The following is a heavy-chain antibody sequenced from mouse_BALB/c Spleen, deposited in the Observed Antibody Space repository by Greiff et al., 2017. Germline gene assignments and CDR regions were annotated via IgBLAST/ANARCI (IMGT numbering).Heavy chain of an antibody. D-gene: IGHD1-1*01. CDR2: ILPGSGST. Sequence: VKLMESGAELMKPGASVKISCKATGYTFSSYWIEWVKQRPGHGLEWIGEILPGSGSTNYNEKFKGKATFTADTSSNTAYMQLSSLTSEDSAVYYCARSGDYGSYYFDYWGQGTTLTVSS. V-gene: IGHV1-9*01. CDR3: ARSGDYGSYYFDY. CDR1: GYTFSSYW. J-gene: IGHJ2*01.